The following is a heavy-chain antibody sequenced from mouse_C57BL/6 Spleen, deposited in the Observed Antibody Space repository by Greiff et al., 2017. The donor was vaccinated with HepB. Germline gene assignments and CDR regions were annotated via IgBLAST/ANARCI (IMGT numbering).Heavy chain of an antibody. CDR2: IDPSDSYT. CDR3: ARDDGYPRYAMDY. CDR1: GYTFTSYW. J-gene: IGHJ4*01. V-gene: IGHV1-69*01. Sequence: VQLQQSGAELVMPGASVKLSCKASGYTFTSYWMHWVKQRPGQGLEWIGEIDPSDSYTNYNQKFKGKSTLTVDKSSSTAYMQLSSLTSEDSAVYYCARDDGYPRYAMDYWGQGTSVTVSS. D-gene: IGHD2-3*01.